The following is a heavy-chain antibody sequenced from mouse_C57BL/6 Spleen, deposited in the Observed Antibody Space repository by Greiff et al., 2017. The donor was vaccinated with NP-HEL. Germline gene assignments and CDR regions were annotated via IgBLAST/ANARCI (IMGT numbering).Heavy chain of an antibody. CDR2: IHPNSGST. CDR3: ARETTVVARGFDY. CDR1: GYTFTSYW. D-gene: IGHD1-1*01. Sequence: QVQLQQPGAELVKPGASVKLSCKASGYTFTSYWMHWVKQRPGQGLEWIGMIHPNSGSTNYNEKFKSKATLTVDKSSSTAYMQLSSLTSEDSAVYYCARETTVVARGFDYWGQGTTLTVSS. J-gene: IGHJ2*01. V-gene: IGHV1-64*01.